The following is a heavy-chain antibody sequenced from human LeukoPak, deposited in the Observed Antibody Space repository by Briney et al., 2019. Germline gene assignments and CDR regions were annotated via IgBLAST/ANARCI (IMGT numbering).Heavy chain of an antibody. Sequence: PSETLSLTCTVSGGSISSGSYYWSWIRQPAGKGLEWIGRIYISGSTNYNPSLKSRVTISVDTSKNQFSLKLSSVTAADTAVYYCAREWGDYYYSYYMDVWGKGTTVTVSS. CDR1: GGSISSGSYY. J-gene: IGHJ6*03. V-gene: IGHV4-61*02. D-gene: IGHD3-16*01. CDR2: IYISGST. CDR3: AREWGDYYYSYYMDV.